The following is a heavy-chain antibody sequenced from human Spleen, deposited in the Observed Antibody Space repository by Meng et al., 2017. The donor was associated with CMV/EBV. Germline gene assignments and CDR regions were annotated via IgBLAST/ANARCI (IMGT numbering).Heavy chain of an antibody. CDR1: GFTFSSYS. CDR3: ARDMPFMVRGVPGYYGMDV. J-gene: IGHJ6*02. Sequence: GESLKISCAASGFTFSSYSMNWVRQAPGKGLEWVSSISSSGTTIHYADSVKGRFTISRDNAKSSLFLQMNSLRAEDTAVYYCARDMPFMVRGVPGYYGMDVWGQGTTVTVSS. CDR2: ISSSGTTI. V-gene: IGHV3-48*04. D-gene: IGHD3-10*01.